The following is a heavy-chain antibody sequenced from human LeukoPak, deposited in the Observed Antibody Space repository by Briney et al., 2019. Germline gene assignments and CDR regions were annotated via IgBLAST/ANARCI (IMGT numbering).Heavy chain of an antibody. CDR2: IYYSGST. Sequence: SETLSLTCTVSGGSISSYYWSWIRQPPGKGLEWIGYIYYSGSTNYNPSLKSRVTISVDTSKNQFSLKLSSVTAADTAVYYCARAGYSGYDFCFDYWGQGTLVTVSS. CDR3: ARAGYSGYDFCFDY. V-gene: IGHV4-59*01. J-gene: IGHJ4*02. CDR1: GGSISSYY. D-gene: IGHD5-12*01.